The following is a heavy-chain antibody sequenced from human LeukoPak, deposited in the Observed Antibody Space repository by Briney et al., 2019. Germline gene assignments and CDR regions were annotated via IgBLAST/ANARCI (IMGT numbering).Heavy chain of an antibody. D-gene: IGHD3-16*01. CDR2: IYRGGST. CDR1: GFTVSNNY. Sequence: GGSLRLSCAASGFTVSNNYMSWVRQAPGKGLDWVSIIYRGGSTYYADSVKDRFTISRDNSKNTVYLRMNSLRAEDTAVYYCAGSYVSRSFDYWGQGTLVTVSS. J-gene: IGHJ4*02. CDR3: AGSYVSRSFDY. V-gene: IGHV3-66*01.